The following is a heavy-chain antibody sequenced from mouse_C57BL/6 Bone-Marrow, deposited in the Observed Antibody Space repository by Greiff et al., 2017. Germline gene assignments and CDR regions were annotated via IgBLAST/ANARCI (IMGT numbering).Heavy chain of an antibody. CDR3: ARDYYGRETAWFAY. V-gene: IGHV1-54*01. D-gene: IGHD1-1*01. Sequence: QVQLKESGAELVRPGTSVKVSCKASGYAFTNYLIEWVKQRPGQGLEWIGVINPGSGGTNYNEKFKGKATLTADKSSSTAYMQLSSLTSEDSAVYFCARDYYGRETAWFAYWGQGTLVTVSA. J-gene: IGHJ3*01. CDR1: GYAFTNYL. CDR2: INPGSGGT.